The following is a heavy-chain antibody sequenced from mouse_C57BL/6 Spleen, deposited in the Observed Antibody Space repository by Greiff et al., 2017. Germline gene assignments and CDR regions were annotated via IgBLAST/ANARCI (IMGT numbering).Heavy chain of an antibody. V-gene: IGHV1-76*01. J-gene: IGHJ1*03. CDR2: IYPGSGNT. Sequence: VQLQESGAELVRPGASVKLSCKASGYTFTDYYINWVKQRPGQGLEWIARIYPGSGNTYYNEKFKGKATLTAEKSSSTAYMQLSSLTSEDSAVYFCAKGYSNPYWYFDVWGKGTTVTVSS. CDR3: AKGYSNPYWYFDV. D-gene: IGHD2-5*01. CDR1: GYTFTDYY.